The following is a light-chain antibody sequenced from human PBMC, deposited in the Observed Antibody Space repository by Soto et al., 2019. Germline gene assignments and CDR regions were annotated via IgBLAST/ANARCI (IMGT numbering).Light chain of an antibody. CDR3: QQYGNIPYT. J-gene: IGKJ2*01. CDR1: QDIADY. CDR2: DAS. Sequence: IQMTQSPSSLSASVGDRVSITCQASQDIADYLYWYQQQPGKAPTLLIYDASTLETGVPSRFSGSGSGTDFSFTITSIQTQDVANYYCQQYGNIPYTFGQGTKVDI. V-gene: IGKV1-33*01.